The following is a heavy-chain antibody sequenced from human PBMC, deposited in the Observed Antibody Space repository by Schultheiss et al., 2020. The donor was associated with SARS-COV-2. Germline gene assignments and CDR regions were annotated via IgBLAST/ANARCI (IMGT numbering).Heavy chain of an antibody. J-gene: IGHJ3*02. CDR3: ARDSRDWNGKGAFDI. Sequence: GESLKISCAASGFTFSSYSMNWVRQAPGKGLEWVSSISSSSSYIYYADSVKGRFTISRDNAKNSLYLQMNSLRAEDTAVYYCARDSRDWNGKGAFDIWGQGTMVTVSS. V-gene: IGHV3-21*01. CDR2: ISSSSSYI. CDR1: GFTFSSYS. D-gene: IGHD1-1*01.